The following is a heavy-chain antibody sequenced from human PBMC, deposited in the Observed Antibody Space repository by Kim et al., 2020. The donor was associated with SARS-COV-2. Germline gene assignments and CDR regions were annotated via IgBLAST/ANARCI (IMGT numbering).Heavy chain of an antibody. CDR3: ARQAPRLLWFGALGDFDN. Sequence: SETLSLTCSVSGASIKNSDSYWGWIRQSPGKGLEWIGSFSYSGTTYYNPSLKSRVTISVDTSNNHLSLTMRSATAADTALYYCARQAPRLLWFGALGDFDNGGQGTLVAVSS. CDR2: FSYSGTT. J-gene: IGHJ4*02. CDR1: GASIKNSDSY. V-gene: IGHV4-39*01. D-gene: IGHD3-10*01.